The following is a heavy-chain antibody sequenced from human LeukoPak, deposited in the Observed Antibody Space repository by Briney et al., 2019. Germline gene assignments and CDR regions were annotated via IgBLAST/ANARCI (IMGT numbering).Heavy chain of an antibody. V-gene: IGHV5-51*01. CDR3: ASSPPQLYGDQLHFDY. J-gene: IGHJ4*02. CDR2: IYPGDSDT. Sequence: GESLKISCKGSGYSFTSYWIGWVRQMPGKGLEWMGIIYPGDSDTRYSPSFQGQVTISADKSISTAYLQWSSLKASDTAMYYCASSPPQLYGDQLHFDYWGQGTLVTVSS. CDR1: GYSFTSYW. D-gene: IGHD4-17*01.